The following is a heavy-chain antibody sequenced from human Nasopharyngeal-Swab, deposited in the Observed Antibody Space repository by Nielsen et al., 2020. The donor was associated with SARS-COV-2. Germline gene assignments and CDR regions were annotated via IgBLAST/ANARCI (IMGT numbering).Heavy chain of an antibody. J-gene: IGHJ6*02. V-gene: IGHV5-10-1*01. CDR1: GYSFTSYW. Sequence: GESLKISCKGSGYSFTSYWISWVRQMPGKGLEWMGKIDPSDSYTNYSPSFQGHVTISADKSISTAYLQWSSLKASDTAMYYCATGYYYYYYGMDVWGQGTTVTVSS. CDR2: IDPSDSYT. CDR3: ATGYYYYYYGMDV.